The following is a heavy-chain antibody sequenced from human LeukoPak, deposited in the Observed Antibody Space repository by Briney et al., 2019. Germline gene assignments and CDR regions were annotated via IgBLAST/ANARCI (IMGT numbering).Heavy chain of an antibody. D-gene: IGHD3-9*01. CDR1: GFTFSSYA. CDR2: ISGSGGST. CDR3: AKDGPNYDILTGYYRGWFDP. Sequence: PGGSLRLSCAASGFTFSSYAMSWVRQAPGKGLEWVSAISGSGGSTYYADSVKGRFTISRDNSKNTLYLQMNSLRAEGTAVYYCAKDGPNYDILTGYYRGWFDPWGQGTLVTVSS. J-gene: IGHJ5*02. V-gene: IGHV3-23*01.